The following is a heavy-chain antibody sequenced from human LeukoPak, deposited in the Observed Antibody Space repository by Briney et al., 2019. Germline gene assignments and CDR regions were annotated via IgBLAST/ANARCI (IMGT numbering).Heavy chain of an antibody. CDR1: GYSFTSYW. D-gene: IGHD6-13*01. Sequence: GESLQISCKGSGYSFTSYWIGWVRQMPGKGLEWMGIIYPGDSDTRYSPSFQGQVTISADKSTSTAYLQWSSLKASDTAMYYCARRCSSSENWFDPWGQGTLVTVSS. CDR3: ARRCSSSENWFDP. J-gene: IGHJ5*02. V-gene: IGHV5-51*01. CDR2: IYPGDSDT.